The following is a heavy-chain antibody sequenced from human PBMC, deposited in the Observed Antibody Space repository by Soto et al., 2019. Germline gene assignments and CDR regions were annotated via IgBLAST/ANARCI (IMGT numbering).Heavy chain of an antibody. V-gene: IGHV4-34*01. CDR1: GGSFSGYY. J-gene: IGHJ5*02. CDR3: ARVVTMVRGVIINQGDWFDP. CDR2: INHSGST. Sequence: ETLSLTCAVYGGSFSGYYWSWIRQPPGKGLEWIGEINHSGSTNYNPSLKSRVTISVDTSKNQFSLKLSSVTAADTAVYYCARVVTMVRGVIINQGDWFDPWGQGTLVTVSS. D-gene: IGHD3-10*01.